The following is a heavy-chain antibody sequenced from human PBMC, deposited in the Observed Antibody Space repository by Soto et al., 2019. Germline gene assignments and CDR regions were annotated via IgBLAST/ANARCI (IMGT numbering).Heavy chain of an antibody. V-gene: IGHV4-39*01. Sequence: PSETLSLTCTVSGGSISSSSDYWGWIRQPPGKGLEWIGSIYYSGSTYYNPSLKSRVTISVDTSKNQFSLKLSSVTAADTAVYYCAPFDWLTHYWGQGTLVTVS. CDR1: GGSISSSSDY. CDR3: APFDWLTHY. J-gene: IGHJ4*02. D-gene: IGHD3-9*01. CDR2: IYYSGST.